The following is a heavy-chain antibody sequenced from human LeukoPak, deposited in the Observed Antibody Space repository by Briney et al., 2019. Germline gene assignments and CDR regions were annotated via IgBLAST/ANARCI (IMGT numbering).Heavy chain of an antibody. CDR2: IYSSDNT. CDR3: AGRRVLDASFDY. Sequence: GGFLRLSCAASGFTVSGNYMSWVRQAPGQGLEWVSVIYSSDNTYYITSVKGRFTVSRDNSKNTLYLQMNSLRAEDTAVYYCAGRRVLDASFDYWGQGALVTVSS. J-gene: IGHJ4*02. CDR1: GFTVSGNY. V-gene: IGHV3-66*02. D-gene: IGHD3-16*01.